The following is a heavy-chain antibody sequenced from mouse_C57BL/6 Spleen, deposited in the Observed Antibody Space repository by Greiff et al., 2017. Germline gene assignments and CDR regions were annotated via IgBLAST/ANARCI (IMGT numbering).Heavy chain of an antibody. V-gene: IGHV1-26*01. CDR2: INPNNGGT. Sequence: EVQLQQSRPELVKPGASVKISCKASGYTFTDYYMNWVKQSHGKSLEWIGDINPNNGGTSYNQKFKGKATLTVDKSSSTAYMELRSLTSEDSAVYYCARISPDYWGQGTTLTVSS. CDR1: GYTFTDYY. J-gene: IGHJ2*01. D-gene: IGHD6-2*01. CDR3: ARISPDY.